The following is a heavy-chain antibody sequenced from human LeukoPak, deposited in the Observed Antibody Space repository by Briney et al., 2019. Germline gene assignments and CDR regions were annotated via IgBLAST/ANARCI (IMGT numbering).Heavy chain of an antibody. D-gene: IGHD5-24*01. J-gene: IGHJ3*02. CDR3: ARRLEMATITGSFDI. V-gene: IGHV3-48*01. CDR2: ISSSSSTI. Sequence: GGSLRLSCAASGFTFSSYSMNWVRQAPGKGLEWVSYISSSSSTIYYADSVKGRFTISRDNAKNSLYLQMNSLRAEDTAVYYCARRLEMATITGSFDIWGQGTMVTVSS. CDR1: GFTFSSYS.